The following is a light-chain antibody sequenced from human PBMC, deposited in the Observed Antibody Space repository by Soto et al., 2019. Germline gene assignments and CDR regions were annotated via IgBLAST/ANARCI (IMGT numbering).Light chain of an antibody. J-gene: IGLJ3*02. CDR3: QSYDRSLSGPGV. V-gene: IGLV2-8*01. Sequence: QSALTQPPSASGSPGQSVTISCTGTSSDVGGYNYVSWYQQHPGKAPKLMIYEVSKRPSGVPDRFSGSKSGTSASLAITGLQAEDEADYYCQSYDRSLSGPGVFGGGTKLTVL. CDR2: EVS. CDR1: SSDVGGYNY.